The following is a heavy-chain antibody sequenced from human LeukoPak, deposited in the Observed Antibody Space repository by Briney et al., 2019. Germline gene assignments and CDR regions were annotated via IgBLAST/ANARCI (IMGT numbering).Heavy chain of an antibody. CDR3: AKGDY. V-gene: IGHV3-21*06. Sequence: GRSLRLSCGASGFTFSDYSMNWVRQAPGKGLAWVASITSAGGYTYYADSVKGRFTISRDNSKNTLYLQMNSLRAEDTAVYYCAKGDYWGQGTLVTVSS. CDR2: ITSAGGYT. J-gene: IGHJ4*02. CDR1: GFTFSDYS.